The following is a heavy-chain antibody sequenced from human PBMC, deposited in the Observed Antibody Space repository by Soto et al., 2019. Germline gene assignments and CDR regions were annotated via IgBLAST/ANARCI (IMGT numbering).Heavy chain of an antibody. V-gene: IGHV3-74*01. D-gene: IGHD3-16*01. Sequence: GGSLRLSCAASGFPFTNYWMNWARQTPGKGLMWVSRISPDGSDVGYADSVEGRFTVSRDNAKNTLCLQMHSLRAEDTAMYYCACWGNIVPVAPSDFDRWGQGTMVTVYS. CDR3: ACWGNIVPVAPSDFDR. CDR1: GFPFTNYW. J-gene: IGHJ4*02. CDR2: ISPDGSDV.